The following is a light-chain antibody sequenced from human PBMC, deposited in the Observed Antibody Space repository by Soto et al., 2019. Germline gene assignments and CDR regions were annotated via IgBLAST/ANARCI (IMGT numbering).Light chain of an antibody. CDR3: QQYGGSPIT. Sequence: MVLTHSPGTLSLSPGARATLSCRASQSVSSRLAWYQQKPGQAPRLLISGASSRATGIPDRFSGSGSATDFTLTISRLEPEDFALYYCQQYGGSPITFGQGTRLEIK. CDR1: QSVSSR. J-gene: IGKJ5*01. CDR2: GAS. V-gene: IGKV3-20*01.